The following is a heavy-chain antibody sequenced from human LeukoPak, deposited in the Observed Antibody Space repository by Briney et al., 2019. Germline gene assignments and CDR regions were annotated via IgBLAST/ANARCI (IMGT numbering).Heavy chain of an antibody. CDR1: GESFSGYY. V-gene: IGHV4-34*01. CDR2: INHSGST. D-gene: IGHD3/OR15-3a*01. CDR3: ARGMDAFDI. Sequence: SETLSLTCAVYGESFSGYYWSWIRQPPGKGLEWIGEINHSGSTNYNPSLKSRVTISVDTSKSQFSLKLSSVTAADTAVYYCARGMDAFDIWGQGTMVTVSS. J-gene: IGHJ3*02.